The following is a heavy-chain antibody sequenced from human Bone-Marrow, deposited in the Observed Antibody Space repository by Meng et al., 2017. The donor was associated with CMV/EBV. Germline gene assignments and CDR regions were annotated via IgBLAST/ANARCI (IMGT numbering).Heavy chain of an antibody. D-gene: IGHD3-16*01. CDR3: ARGGDKGYFGEYLFDY. Sequence: GESLKISCAASGFTFSSYSMNWVRQAPGKGLEWVSSISSSSSYIYYADSVKGRFTISRDNSRQTLYLQMDSLSAEDTAVYYCARGGDKGYFGEYLFDYWGQGTLVTVSS. CDR1: GFTFSSYS. V-gene: IGHV3-21*01. CDR2: ISSSSSYI. J-gene: IGHJ4*02.